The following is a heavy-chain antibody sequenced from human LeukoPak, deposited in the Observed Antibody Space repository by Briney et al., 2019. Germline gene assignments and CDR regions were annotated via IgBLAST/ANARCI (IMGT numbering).Heavy chain of an antibody. Sequence: PSETLSLTCTVSGGSISSYYWSWIRQPPGKGLEWIGYIYYSGSTNYNPSLKSRVTISVDTSKNQFSLKLSSVTAADTAVYYCARVYCSSTSCYSAYYYYYMDVWGKGTTVTVSS. J-gene: IGHJ6*03. CDR3: ARVYCSSTSCYSAYYYYYMDV. V-gene: IGHV4-59*01. CDR2: IYYSGST. CDR1: GGSISSYY. D-gene: IGHD2-2*01.